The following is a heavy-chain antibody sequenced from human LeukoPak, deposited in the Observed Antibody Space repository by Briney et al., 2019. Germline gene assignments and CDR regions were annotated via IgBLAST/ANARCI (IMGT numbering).Heavy chain of an antibody. D-gene: IGHD3-3*01. Sequence: GGSLRLSCAASGFTFNTYGMHWVRQAPGKGLEWVAVISYDGSNKYYADSVKGRFTISRDNSKNTLYLQMNSLRAEDTAVYYCARGALTYYDFWSGPPKGGYFDYWGQGTLVTVSS. J-gene: IGHJ4*02. CDR3: ARGALTYYDFWSGPPKGGYFDY. CDR2: ISYDGSNK. V-gene: IGHV3-30*19. CDR1: GFTFNTYG.